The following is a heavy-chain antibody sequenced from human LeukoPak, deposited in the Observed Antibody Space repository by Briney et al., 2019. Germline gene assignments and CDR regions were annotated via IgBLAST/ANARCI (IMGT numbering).Heavy chain of an antibody. CDR3: ARGIQVRIAVAGIDY. CDR1: GYTFTNYA. J-gene: IGHJ4*02. V-gene: IGHV7-4-1*02. Sequence: ASVKVSCKASGYTFTNYAMNWVRQAPGQGLEWMGWINTNTGNPTYAQGFTGRFVFSLDTSVSTAYLQISSLKAEDTAVYYCARGIQVRIAVAGIDYWGQGTLVTVSS. D-gene: IGHD6-19*01. CDR2: INTNTGNP.